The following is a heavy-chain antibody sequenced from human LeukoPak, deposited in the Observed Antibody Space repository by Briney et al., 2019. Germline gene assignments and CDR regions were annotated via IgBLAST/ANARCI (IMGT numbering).Heavy chain of an antibody. CDR2: IIPILGIA. CDR3: ATRRGYWSGGSCYLDAFDI. J-gene: IGHJ3*02. Sequence: SVKVSCKASGGTFSSHAISWVRQAPGQGLEWMGRIIPILGIANYAQKFQGRVTITADKSTSTAYMELSSLRSEDTAVYYCATRRGYWSGGSCYLDAFDIWGQGTMVTVSS. V-gene: IGHV1-69*04. D-gene: IGHD2-15*01. CDR1: GGTFSSHA.